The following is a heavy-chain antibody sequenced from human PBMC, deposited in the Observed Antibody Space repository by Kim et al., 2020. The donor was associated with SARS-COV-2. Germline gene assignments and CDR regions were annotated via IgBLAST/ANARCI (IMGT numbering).Heavy chain of an antibody. V-gene: IGHV3-7*03. CDR2: IKQDGSVR. D-gene: IGHD1-26*01. CDR1: GFTFSTSW. J-gene: IGHJ4*02. CDR3: VKEWVA. Sequence: GGSLRLSCAASGFTFSTSWMAWVRQAPGKGLEWVSNIKQDGSVRHYVDSVKGRFTISRDNAKNSVFLQMNSLRTEDTAVYYCVKEWVAGGQGTLVIVSS.